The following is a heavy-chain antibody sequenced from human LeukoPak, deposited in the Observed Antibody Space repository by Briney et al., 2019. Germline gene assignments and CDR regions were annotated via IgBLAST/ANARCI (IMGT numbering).Heavy chain of an antibody. Sequence: TGGSLRLSCAGSGFTFSSYAMSWVRQAPGKGLEWVSAISGSGGSTYYADSVKGRFTISRDNSKNTLYLQMNSLRAEDTAVYYCAKHPQLRYFDWFPTFFDWGQGTLVTVSS. CDR1: GFTFSSYA. CDR3: AKHPQLRYFDWFPTFFD. D-gene: IGHD3-9*01. CDR2: ISGSGGST. V-gene: IGHV3-23*01. J-gene: IGHJ4*02.